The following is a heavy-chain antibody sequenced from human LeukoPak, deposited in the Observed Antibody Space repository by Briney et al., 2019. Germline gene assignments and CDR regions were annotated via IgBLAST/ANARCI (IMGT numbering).Heavy chain of an antibody. D-gene: IGHD3-22*01. CDR3: ARDPYDSSWGLCYFDY. Sequence: PGGSRGLSCAAPGFTFSSNGMSWFRQAPGKGLGWGANIKQDGSDKYYVDSVKGRFTISRDNAKNSLYLQMNSLRAEDTAVYYCARDPYDSSWGLCYFDYWGQGNLVTVSS. V-gene: IGHV3-7*04. CDR1: GFTFSSNG. CDR2: IKQDGSDK. J-gene: IGHJ4*02.